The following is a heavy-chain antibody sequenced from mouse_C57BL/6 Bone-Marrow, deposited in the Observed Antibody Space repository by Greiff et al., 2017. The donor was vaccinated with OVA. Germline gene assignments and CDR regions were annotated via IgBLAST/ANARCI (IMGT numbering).Heavy chain of an antibody. CDR1: GYTFTSYW. CDR2: IYPGSGST. J-gene: IGHJ1*03. V-gene: IGHV1-55*01. CDR3: ARGGYGGPHWYFDV. D-gene: IGHD2-14*01. Sequence: QVQLQQPGAELVKPGASVKMSCKASGYTFTSYWITWVKQRPGQGLEWIGDIYPGSGSTNYNEKFKSKATLTVDTSSSTAYMQLSSLTSEDSAVYYGARGGYGGPHWYFDVWGTGTTVTVSS.